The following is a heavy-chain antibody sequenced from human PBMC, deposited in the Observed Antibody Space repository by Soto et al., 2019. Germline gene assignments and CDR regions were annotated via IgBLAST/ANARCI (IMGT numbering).Heavy chain of an antibody. CDR2: INSDGSTT. Sequence: EVQLVESGGGLVQPGGSLRLSCGASGFTLRSYWMHWVRQAPGKGLVWVANINSDGSTTNYADSVKGRFTISRDNTKNTLYLQRNSLRADDTAVYFCATLFSSGSSLDRWGQGTLVTVSS. D-gene: IGHD3-10*01. CDR1: GFTLRSYW. V-gene: IGHV3-74*01. CDR3: ATLFSSGSSLDR. J-gene: IGHJ5*02.